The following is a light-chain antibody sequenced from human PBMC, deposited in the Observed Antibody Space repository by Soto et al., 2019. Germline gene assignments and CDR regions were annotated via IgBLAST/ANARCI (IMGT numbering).Light chain of an antibody. V-gene: IGLV1-40*01. CDR1: SSNIGAGYD. Sequence: QSVLAQPPSVSGAPGQKVNISCTGSSSNIGAGYDLHWYQQLPGTAPKLLLYGNINRPSGVPDRFSGSKSGTSASLAIAGLQAEDEADYYCQSYDSSLSAYVFGTGTKLTVL. J-gene: IGLJ1*01. CDR3: QSYDSSLSAYV. CDR2: GNI.